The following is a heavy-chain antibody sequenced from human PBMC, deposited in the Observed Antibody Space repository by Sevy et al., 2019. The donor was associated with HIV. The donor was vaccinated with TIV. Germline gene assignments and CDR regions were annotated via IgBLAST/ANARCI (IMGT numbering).Heavy chain of an antibody. Sequence: ASVKVSCEASGYIFTNHAFSWVRQAPGQRPEWMGWIIPNSGKTKYAQKMKGRLTMSTDTSTNTVYMDLRNLTSDDTAFYYCAREIFFHDATSYYALDLWGQGTLVTVSS. CDR3: AREIFFHDATSYYALDL. D-gene: IGHD1-26*01. CDR1: GYIFTNHA. CDR2: IIPNSGKT. J-gene: IGHJ4*02. V-gene: IGHV1-18*04.